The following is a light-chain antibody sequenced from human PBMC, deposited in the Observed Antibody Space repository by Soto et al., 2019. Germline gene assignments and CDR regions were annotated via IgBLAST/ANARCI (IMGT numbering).Light chain of an antibody. J-gene: IGKJ2*01. CDR1: QSVSSNF. CDR2: GAS. Sequence: EIVLTQSPGTLSLSPGDRATLSCRARQSVSSNFLAWYQQKPGQAPRLLIYGASRGAAGIPDRFSGSGSGTDFTLPISKVEPEDFAVYFCQQYGRSPMFTFGQGTKLEVK. CDR3: QQYGRSPMFT. V-gene: IGKV3-20*01.